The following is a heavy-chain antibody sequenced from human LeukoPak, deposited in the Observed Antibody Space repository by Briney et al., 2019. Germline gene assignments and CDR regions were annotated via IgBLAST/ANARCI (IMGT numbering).Heavy chain of an antibody. Sequence: ASVKVSCMASGYTSTGYYMHAVRPAPGQGGGWVAWINLNSGGTNYAQKLQGRVTMTRDTSISTASMELSRMSSDDKAVYYCARAAYRTNGVCYHYYGMDVWGQGTTVTVSS. CDR1: GYTSTGYY. J-gene: IGHJ6*02. CDR2: INLNSGGT. D-gene: IGHD2-8*01. CDR3: ARAAYRTNGVCYHYYGMDV. V-gene: IGHV1-2*02.